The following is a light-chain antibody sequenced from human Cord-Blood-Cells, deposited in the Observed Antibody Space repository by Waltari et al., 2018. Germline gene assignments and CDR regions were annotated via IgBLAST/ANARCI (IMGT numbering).Light chain of an antibody. J-gene: IGLJ2*01. V-gene: IGLV2-14*01. CDR2: DVS. Sequence: QSALTQPSSFSGSPGQSITISCTGTRSDVGGYNYVSWYHQHPGKAPKLMIYDVSKRPSGVSNRFSGSKSGNTASRTISGLQAEDEADYYCSSYTSSSTVVFGGGTKLTVL. CDR3: SSYTSSSTVV. CDR1: RSDVGGYNY.